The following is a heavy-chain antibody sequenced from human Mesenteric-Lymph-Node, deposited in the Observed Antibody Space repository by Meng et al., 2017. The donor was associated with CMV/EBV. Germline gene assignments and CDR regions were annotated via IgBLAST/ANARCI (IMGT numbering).Heavy chain of an antibody. D-gene: IGHD4-23*01. V-gene: IGHV4-34*01. Sequence: QLTQQKWGAGVLTPSETLSLTCAVYGGSFSGYYWSWIRQPPGKGLEWIGEINHSGSTNYNPSLKSRVTISVDTSKNQFSLKLSSVTAADTAVYYCARHQRWLKSEGGFNYWGQGTLVTVSS. CDR1: GGSFSGYY. CDR2: INHSGST. CDR3: ARHQRWLKSEGGFNY. J-gene: IGHJ4*02.